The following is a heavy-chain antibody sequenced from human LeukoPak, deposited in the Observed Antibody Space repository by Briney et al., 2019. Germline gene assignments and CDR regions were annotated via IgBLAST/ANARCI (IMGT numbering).Heavy chain of an antibody. CDR3: ARELEEVPGAMGVYYYYYMDV. Sequence: GGSLRLSCAASGFTSYSYWMHWVRQAPGKGLVWVSRINIDGSRIDYADSVKGRFTMSRDIAKNTLYLQMNSLRADDTAVYYCARELEEVPGAMGVYYYYYMDVWGKGTTVTVSS. V-gene: IGHV3-74*01. CDR2: INIDGSRI. CDR1: GFTSYSYW. J-gene: IGHJ6*03. D-gene: IGHD2-2*01.